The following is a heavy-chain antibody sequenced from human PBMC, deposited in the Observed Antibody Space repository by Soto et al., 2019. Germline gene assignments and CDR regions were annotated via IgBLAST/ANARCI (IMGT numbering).Heavy chain of an antibody. CDR3: ARRRAPFCWSGSRDYYYYMDV. CDR1: GYTFTSYG. J-gene: IGHJ6*03. Sequence: ASVKVSCKASGYTFTSYGITWVRQAPGQGLEWMGWINAYNGNTNYAQNLQGRVTMTTDTSTNTAYMELRSLRSDDTAVYYCARRRAPFCWSGSRDYYYYMDVWGKGTKVTVSS. CDR2: INAYNGNT. D-gene: IGHD3-3*01. V-gene: IGHV1-18*01.